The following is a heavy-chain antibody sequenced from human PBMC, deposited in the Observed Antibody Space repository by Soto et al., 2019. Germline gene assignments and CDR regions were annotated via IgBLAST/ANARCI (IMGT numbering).Heavy chain of an antibody. CDR2: IYPGDSDT. V-gene: IGHV5-51*01. Sequence: GESLKISCKGYGYSFTNYLIGWVRQMPGKGLEWMGIIYPGDSDTRYSPSFQGQVTISVDKSATTAYLKWSSLKASHTAMYYCARPGFCSSARCADAFDIWGQGTMVTVSS. J-gene: IGHJ3*02. CDR1: GYSFTNYL. D-gene: IGHD2-2*01. CDR3: ARPGFCSSARCADAFDI.